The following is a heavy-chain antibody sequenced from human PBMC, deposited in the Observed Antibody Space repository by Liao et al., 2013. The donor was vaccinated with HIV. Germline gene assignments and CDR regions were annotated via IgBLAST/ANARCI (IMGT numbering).Heavy chain of an antibody. Sequence: QVQLQESGPGLVKPSQTLSLTCTVSGGSISSGSYYWSWIRQPAGKGLEWIGRIHGSGIANYNPSLKSRVTISVDTSKNQFSLKLSSVTAADTAVYYCARTSGKTPGFDYWGQGTLVTVSS. D-gene: IGHD5-12*01. V-gene: IGHV4-61*02. CDR2: IHGSGIA. CDR3: ARTSGKTPGFDY. CDR1: GGSISSGSYY. J-gene: IGHJ4*02.